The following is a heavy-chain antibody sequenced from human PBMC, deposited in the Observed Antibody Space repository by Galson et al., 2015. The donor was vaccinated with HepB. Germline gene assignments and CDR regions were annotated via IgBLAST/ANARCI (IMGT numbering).Heavy chain of an antibody. V-gene: IGHV1-3*01. CDR2: INVVNGNT. Sequence: SVKVSCKASGYTFTSYAIHWVRQAPGQRLEWMGRINVVNGNTKYSQTFQDRVTITRDTSASTTYMELNSLKSEDTAVYYCARLAVDWFDPWGQGTLVTVSS. CDR1: GYTFTSYA. D-gene: IGHD4-23*01. J-gene: IGHJ5*02. CDR3: ARLAVDWFDP.